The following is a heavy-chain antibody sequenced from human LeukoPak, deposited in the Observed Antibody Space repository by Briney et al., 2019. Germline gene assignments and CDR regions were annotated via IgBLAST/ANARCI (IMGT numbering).Heavy chain of an antibody. Sequence: PGGSLRLSCAASGFTFYTYAMTWVRQAPGKGLEWVSTIIGSGGNTFYADSVKGRFTISRDNSKNTLSLQLTSLRAEDTAVYYCAKDAAGYYDFWSGWPGDYWGQGTLVTVSS. CDR3: AKDAAGYYDFWSGWPGDY. CDR1: GFTFYTYA. CDR2: IIGSGGNT. D-gene: IGHD3-3*01. V-gene: IGHV3-23*01. J-gene: IGHJ4*02.